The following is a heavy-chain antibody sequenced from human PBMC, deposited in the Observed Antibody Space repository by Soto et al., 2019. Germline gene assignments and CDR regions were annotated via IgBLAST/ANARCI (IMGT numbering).Heavy chain of an antibody. CDR1: GYTFTGYG. D-gene: IGHD1-26*01. CDR2: ITVYNGNT. Sequence: QVQLVQSEAEVKKPGASVKVACKASGYTFTGYGISWVRQAPGQGLEWMGWITVYNGNTNYAQKLEGRVTMTTDTSTSTAYMELKSRRADDSAVYYCARGVGAFAYWGQGTLVTVAS. CDR3: ARGVGAFAY. J-gene: IGHJ4*02. V-gene: IGHV1-18*04.